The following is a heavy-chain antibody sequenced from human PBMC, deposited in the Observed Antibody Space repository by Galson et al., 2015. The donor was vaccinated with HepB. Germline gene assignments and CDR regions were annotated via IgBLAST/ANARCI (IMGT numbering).Heavy chain of an antibody. J-gene: IGHJ4*02. CDR3: ARDLEVPGYFDY. CDR2: IKQDGSEK. Sequence: SLRLSCAASGFTFSSYSMNWVRQAPGKGLEWVANIKQDGSEKYYVDSVKGRFTISRDNAKNSLYLQMNSLRAEDTAVYYCARDLEVPGYFDYWGQGTLVTVSS. V-gene: IGHV3-7*03. CDR1: GFTFSSYS. D-gene: IGHD5-24*01.